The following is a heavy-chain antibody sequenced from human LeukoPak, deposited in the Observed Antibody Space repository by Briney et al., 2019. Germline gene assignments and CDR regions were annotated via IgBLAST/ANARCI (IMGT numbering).Heavy chain of an antibody. J-gene: IGHJ4*02. CDR2: IWYDGSNK. V-gene: IGHV3-33*01. D-gene: IGHD3-3*01. Sequence: GGSLRLSCAASGFTFSSYGMHWVRQAPGKGLEWVAVIWYDGSNKYYADSVKGRFTISRDNSKNTLYLQMNSLRAEDTAVYYCARSDFWSGSDYWGQGTLVTVSS. CDR3: ARSDFWSGSDY. CDR1: GFTFSSYG.